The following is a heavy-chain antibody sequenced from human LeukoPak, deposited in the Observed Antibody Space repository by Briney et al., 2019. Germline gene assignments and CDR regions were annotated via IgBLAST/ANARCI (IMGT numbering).Heavy chain of an antibody. J-gene: IGHJ4*02. Sequence: ASVKVSCKVSGYSFTSYDINWVRQAPGQGLEWMGWMTPNSGETGSVQKFQGRLTMTRDTSITTAYMELRRLTSEDTAVYYCARGPFFEIAAAGFDYWGQGTLVTVSS. CDR3: ARGPFFEIAAAGFDY. CDR2: MTPNSGET. V-gene: IGHV1-8*01. D-gene: IGHD6-13*01. CDR1: GYSFTSYD.